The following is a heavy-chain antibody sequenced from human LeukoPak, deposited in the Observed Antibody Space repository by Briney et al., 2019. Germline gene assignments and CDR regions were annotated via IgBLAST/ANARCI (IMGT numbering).Heavy chain of an antibody. CDR2: VYYSGST. CDR3: ARSSYYYAADASDI. J-gene: IGHJ3*02. Sequence: SETLSLTCTVSGGSISSSSYYWGWIRQPPGKGLEWIGYVYYSGSTSCNPSLKSRVTISVDTSKNQFSLKLSSVTAADTAVYYCARSSYYYAADASDIWGQGTMVTVSS. CDR1: GGSISSSSYY. D-gene: IGHD3-10*01. V-gene: IGHV4-61*05.